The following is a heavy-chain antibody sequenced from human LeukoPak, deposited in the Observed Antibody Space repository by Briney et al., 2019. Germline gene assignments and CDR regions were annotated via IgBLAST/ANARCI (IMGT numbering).Heavy chain of an antibody. CDR3: AKMTTVTRYYYYGMDV. V-gene: IGHV3-21*01. D-gene: IGHD4-17*01. J-gene: IGHJ6*02. Sequence: GGSLRLSCAASGFTFSSYSMNWVRQAPGKRMEWVSSISSSSSYIYYADSVKGRFTISRDNAKNSLYLQMNSLRAEETAVYYCAKMTTVTRYYYYGMDVWGQGTTVTVSS. CDR1: GFTFSSYS. CDR2: ISSSSSYI.